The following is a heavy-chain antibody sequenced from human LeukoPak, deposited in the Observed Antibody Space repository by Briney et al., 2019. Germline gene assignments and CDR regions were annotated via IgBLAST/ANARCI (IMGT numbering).Heavy chain of an antibody. CDR2: INPNSGGT. Sequence: ASVKVSCKASGYTFTGYYMHWVRQAPGQGLEWMGWINPNSGGTNYAQKFQGRVTMTRDTSISTAYMELSRLRSDDTAVYYCARDGYGDSYYYYYYYMDVWGKGTTVTVSS. D-gene: IGHD4-17*01. CDR1: GYTFTGYY. CDR3: ARDGYGDSYYYYYYYMDV. J-gene: IGHJ6*03. V-gene: IGHV1-2*02.